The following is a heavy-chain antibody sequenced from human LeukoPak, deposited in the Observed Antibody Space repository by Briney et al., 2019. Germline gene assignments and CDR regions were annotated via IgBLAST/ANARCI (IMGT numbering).Heavy chain of an antibody. CDR3: ARDRGYTAMAYFDY. V-gene: IGHV4-4*02. D-gene: IGHD5-18*01. J-gene: IGHJ4*02. CDR1: GDSISSSNW. CDR2: IYHSGST. Sequence: SEALSLTCAVSGDSISSSNWWSWVRQPPGKGLEWIGEIYHSGSTNYNPSLKSRVTISVDKSKNQFSLKLSSVTAADTAVYYCARDRGYTAMAYFDYWGQGTLVTVSS.